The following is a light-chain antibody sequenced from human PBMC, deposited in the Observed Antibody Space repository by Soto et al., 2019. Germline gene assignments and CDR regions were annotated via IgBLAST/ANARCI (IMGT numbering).Light chain of an antibody. CDR1: QSISSW. J-gene: IGKJ5*01. CDR3: QQYNSYSYT. CDR2: RAS. V-gene: IGKV1-5*03. Sequence: DIPINQAPSSLSAYLGDRVTLTCGASQSISSWLAWYQQKPGKAPKLLIYRASSLESGVPSRFSGSGSGTEFTLTISSLQPDDFATYYCQQYNSYSYTFGQGTRLDIK.